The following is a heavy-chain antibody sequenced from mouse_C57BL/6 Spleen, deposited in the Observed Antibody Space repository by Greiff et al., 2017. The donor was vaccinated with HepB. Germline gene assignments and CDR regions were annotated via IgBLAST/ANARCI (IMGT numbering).Heavy chain of an antibody. CDR2: ISDGGSYT. Sequence: EVQLVESGGGLVKPGGSLKLSCAASGFTFSSHAMSWVRQTPEKRLEWVATISDGGSYTYYPDNVKGRFTISRDNAKNNLYLQMSHLKSEDTAMYYCAREYYEYDGVWGQGTLVTVSA. D-gene: IGHD2-4*01. CDR1: GFTFSSHA. CDR3: AREYYEYDGV. J-gene: IGHJ3*01. V-gene: IGHV5-4*01.